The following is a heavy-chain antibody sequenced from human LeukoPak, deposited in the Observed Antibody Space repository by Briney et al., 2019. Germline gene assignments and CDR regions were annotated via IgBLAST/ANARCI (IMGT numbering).Heavy chain of an antibody. CDR3: ANARGG. V-gene: IGHV3-23*01. CDR1: GFTFSSYA. CDR2: ISDSGGNT. Sequence: GGSLRLSCAASGFTFSSYAMSWVRQAPGKGLEWVSAISDSGGNTYYADSMKSRFTISRDNSKNTLYLQMNSLRADDTAIYYCANARGGWGRGTLDTVSS. J-gene: IGHJ4*02. D-gene: IGHD3-10*01.